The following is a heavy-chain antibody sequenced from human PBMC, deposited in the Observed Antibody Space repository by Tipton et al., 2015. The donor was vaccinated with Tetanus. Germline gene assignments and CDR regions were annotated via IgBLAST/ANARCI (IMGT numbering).Heavy chain of an antibody. D-gene: IGHD4-11*01. CDR1: GFTFTSYA. CDR3: ARDYSNYGTFDL. Sequence: SLRLSCAASGFTFTSYAITWVRQAPGKGLEWVSVISGNGFSTHHADSVKGRFTISRDSSQNTVFLQMSSLRAGDTAVYYCARDYSNYGTFDLWGRGTLVTVSS. CDR2: ISGNGFST. V-gene: IGHV3-23*01. J-gene: IGHJ2*01.